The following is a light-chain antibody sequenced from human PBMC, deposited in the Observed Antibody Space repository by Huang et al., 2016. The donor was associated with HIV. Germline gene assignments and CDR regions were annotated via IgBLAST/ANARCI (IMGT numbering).Light chain of an antibody. V-gene: IGKV4-1*01. CDR1: ESVLYSSNNKNY. CDR2: WAS. CDR3: QQHYGTPR. Sequence: DIVMTQSPDSLAVSLGERATINCKSSESVLYSSNNKNYVAWYQQKPGQPPKLLIYWASTRESGVSDRFSGSGSGTDFTLTISSLQAEDVAVYYCQQHYGTPRFGGGTKVEIK. J-gene: IGKJ4*01.